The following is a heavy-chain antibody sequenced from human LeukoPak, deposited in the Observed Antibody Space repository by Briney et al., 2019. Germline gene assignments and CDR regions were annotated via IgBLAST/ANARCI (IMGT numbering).Heavy chain of an antibody. CDR2: INTDGSST. CDR3: ISSSPSFDY. J-gene: IGHJ4*02. V-gene: IGHV3-74*01. Sequence: GGSLRLSCTASGLTFSSYWMHWVRQAPGKGLVWVSRINTDGSSTTYADSVKGRFTISRDDAKSTLYLQMNSLRAEDPAVYYCISSSPSFDYWGQGTLVTVSS. CDR1: GLTFSSYW.